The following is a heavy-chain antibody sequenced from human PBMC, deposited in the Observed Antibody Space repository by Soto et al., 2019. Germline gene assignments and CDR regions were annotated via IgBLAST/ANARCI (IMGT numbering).Heavy chain of an antibody. Sequence: SVKVSCKASGGTFSSYAISWVRQAPGQGLEWMGGIIPIFGTANYAQKFQGRVTITADESTSTAYMELSSLRSEDTAVYYCARDRPPHLWIPPTYYYYYYGMDVWGQGTTVTFPS. CDR3: ARDRPPHLWIPPTYYYYYYGMDV. V-gene: IGHV1-69*13. D-gene: IGHD5-18*01. CDR2: IIPIFGTA. CDR1: GGTFSSYA. J-gene: IGHJ6*02.